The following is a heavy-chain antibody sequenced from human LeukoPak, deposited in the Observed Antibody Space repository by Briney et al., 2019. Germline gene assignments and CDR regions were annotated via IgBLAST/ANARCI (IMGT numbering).Heavy chain of an antibody. CDR1: GFTFSTYD. V-gene: IGHV3-13*01. J-gene: IGHJ5*02. Sequence: PGGSLRLSCATSGFTFSTYDMHWVRQATGKGLEWVSGIGTVGDTYYLDSVKGRFTISREDAKNPLYLQMNSLRVGDTAVYYCARRASNGFDPLGQGNLVTVSS. CDR2: IGTVGDT. CDR3: ARRASNGFDP.